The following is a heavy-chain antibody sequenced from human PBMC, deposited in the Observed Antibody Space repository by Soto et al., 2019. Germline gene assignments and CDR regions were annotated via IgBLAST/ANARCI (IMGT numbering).Heavy chain of an antibody. CDR2: ISRSGNTI. CDR1: GFKVTDYY. V-gene: IGHV3-11*01. D-gene: IGHD2-21*01. CDR3: ARGEDVFLYSCMAV. Sequence: QAQLVESGGGLVKPGGSLTLSCAVSGFKVTDYYMSWIRQAPGKGLDWVAMISRSGNTIHYADSVNGRFTISKDNAKNSLYLRMTSLSPEDTAVYYCARGEDVFLYSCMAVWGKGNTVIVSS. J-gene: IGHJ6*04.